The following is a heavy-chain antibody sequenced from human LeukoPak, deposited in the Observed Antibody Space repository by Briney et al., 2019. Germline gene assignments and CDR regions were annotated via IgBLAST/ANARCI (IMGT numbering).Heavy chain of an antibody. CDR2: ISSSSSAI. Sequence: GGSLRLSCAASGFTFSISSMNWVRQAPGKGLEWVSNISSSSSAIYYADSVKGRFTISRDNTKNSLYLQMNSLRAEDTALYYCAKGSSGYFFDLWGQGTLVTVSS. D-gene: IGHD3-22*01. CDR3: AKGSSGYFFDL. J-gene: IGHJ4*02. V-gene: IGHV3-48*04. CDR1: GFTFSISS.